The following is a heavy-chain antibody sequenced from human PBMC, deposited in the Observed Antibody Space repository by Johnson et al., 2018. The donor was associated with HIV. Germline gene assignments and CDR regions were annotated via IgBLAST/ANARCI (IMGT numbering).Heavy chain of an antibody. CDR2: IGTAGDT. CDR1: GFSFSDYD. CDR3: ARGGSSVWSGFLAFDI. V-gene: IGHV3-13*01. D-gene: IGHD6-19*01. J-gene: IGHJ3*02. Sequence: VQLVESGGGLVQPGGSLRLSCAASGFSFSDYDMHWVRQLTGKSLEWVSAIGTAGDTFYPGSVKGRFTISRENPKNSLYLQMNSLRAGDTAIYYCARGGSSVWSGFLAFDIWCQGTMVTVSS.